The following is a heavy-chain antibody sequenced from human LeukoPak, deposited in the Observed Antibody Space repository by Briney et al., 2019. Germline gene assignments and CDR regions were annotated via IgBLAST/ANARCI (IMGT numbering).Heavy chain of an antibody. CDR2: IDSSGGYM. CDR1: GFTFNTYS. J-gene: IGHJ3*02. Sequence: GSLRLSCEASGFTFNTYSMNWARQAPGKGLEWVSSIDSSGGYMFYADSVKGRFIISRDNAKDSLYLQMNSLRAEDTAVYFCARETYDILTGRGAFDIWGQGTMVTVSS. D-gene: IGHD3-9*01. CDR3: ARETYDILTGRGAFDI. V-gene: IGHV3-21*04.